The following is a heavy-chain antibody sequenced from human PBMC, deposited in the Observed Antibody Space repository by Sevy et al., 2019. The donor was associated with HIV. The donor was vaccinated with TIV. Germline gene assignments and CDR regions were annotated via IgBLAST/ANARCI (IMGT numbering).Heavy chain of an antibody. CDR3: AKDLTMVRGIIRSSLDY. Sequence: GGSLRLSCAASGFSFSSFGMNWVRQAPGKGLEWSSSISGSGTRTAYADAVMRRFTISRDNSKNSLYLQMNSLRAEDTAVYYCAKDLTMVRGIIRSSLDYWGQGTLVTVSS. V-gene: IGHV3-23*01. D-gene: IGHD3-10*01. J-gene: IGHJ4*02. CDR2: ISGSGTRT. CDR1: GFSFSSFG.